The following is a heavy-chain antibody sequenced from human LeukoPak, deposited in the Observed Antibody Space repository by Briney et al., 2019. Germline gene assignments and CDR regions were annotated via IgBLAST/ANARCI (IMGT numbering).Heavy chain of an antibody. D-gene: IGHD4-17*01. CDR3: ARGGYNYGDYNFHY. V-gene: IGHV6-1*01. Sequence: SQTLSLTCAISGDSVSSNSAAWNWIRQSPSRGLEWLGRTYYRSKWFSDYAVSVKSRITINPDTSKNQVSLQLNSVTPEDTAVYYCARGGYNYGDYNFHYWGQGTLVTVSS. CDR1: GDSVSSNSAA. CDR2: TYYRSKWFS. J-gene: IGHJ4*02.